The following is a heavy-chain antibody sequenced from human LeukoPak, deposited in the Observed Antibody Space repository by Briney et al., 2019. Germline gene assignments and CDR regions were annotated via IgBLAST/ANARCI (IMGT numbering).Heavy chain of an antibody. CDR3: ARARDNHGWSPIDY. V-gene: IGHV1-2*02. D-gene: IGHD1-14*01. J-gene: IGHJ4*02. Sequence: GASVQVSCKTSGYTFTSYYIHWLRQAPGQRFEWMGWSDPKSGATKYEHFQGRVTMTRDTSISTAYMELSSLRSDDTAVYYCARARDNHGWSPIDYWGQGTLVTVSS. CDR1: GYTFTSYY. CDR2: SDPKSGAT.